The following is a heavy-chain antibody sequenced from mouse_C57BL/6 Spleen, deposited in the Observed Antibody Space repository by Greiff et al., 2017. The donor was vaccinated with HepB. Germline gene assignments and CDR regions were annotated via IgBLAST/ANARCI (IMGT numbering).Heavy chain of an antibody. CDR2: IYPGSGST. CDR1: GYTFTSYW. J-gene: IGHJ2*01. CDR3: ARWTTGY. Sequence: QVQLKQPGAELVKPGASVKMSCKASGYTFTSYWITWVKQRPGQGLEWIGDIYPGSGSTNYNEKFKSKATLTVDTSSSTAYIQLISLTSEDSAVSYCARWTTGYWGQGTTLTVSS. V-gene: IGHV1-55*01.